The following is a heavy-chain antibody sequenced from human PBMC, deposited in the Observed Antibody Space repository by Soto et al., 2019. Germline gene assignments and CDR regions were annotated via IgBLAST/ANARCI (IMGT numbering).Heavy chain of an antibody. D-gene: IGHD1-26*01. V-gene: IGHV1-69*13. CDR2: ITPIFGTA. CDR3: ARDVSGGYYYYGMDV. CDR1: GGTFSSYA. Sequence: SVKVSCKASGGTFSSYAISWVRQAPGQGLEWMGGITPIFGTANYAQKFQGRVTITADESTSTAYMELSSLRSEDTAVYYCARDVSGGYYYYGMDVWGQGTTVTVSS. J-gene: IGHJ6*02.